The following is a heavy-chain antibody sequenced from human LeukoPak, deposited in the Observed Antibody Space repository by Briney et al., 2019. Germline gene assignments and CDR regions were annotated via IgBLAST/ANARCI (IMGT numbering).Heavy chain of an antibody. CDR1: EFTFSSYT. D-gene: IGHD2-2*02. Sequence: GGSLRLSCAASEFTFSSYTMNWVRQAPGKGLEWVSSISSSSSYIYYADSMKGRFTISRDNAKNSLYLQMNSLRAEDTAVYFCARVIYTSSPRSPRNFFDYWGQGTLVTVS. J-gene: IGHJ4*02. V-gene: IGHV3-21*01. CDR3: ARVIYTSSPRSPRNFFDY. CDR2: ISSSSSYI.